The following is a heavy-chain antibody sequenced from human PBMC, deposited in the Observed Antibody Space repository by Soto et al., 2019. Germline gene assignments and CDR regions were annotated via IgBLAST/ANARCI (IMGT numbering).Heavy chain of an antibody. CDR1: GGPITTGGHF. V-gene: IGHV4-31*03. Sequence: QVQLQESGPGLVQASQTLSLTCTVSGGPITTGGHFWSWIRRSPGKGLEWIGYIYYSGTTHYNPSLKSRVTISIDTSKKQFSLNLSSVTAAGTAVYYCARAVSGSYLASWGQGTLVTFSS. D-gene: IGHD6-19*01. J-gene: IGHJ4*02. CDR2: IYYSGTT. CDR3: ARAVSGSYLAS.